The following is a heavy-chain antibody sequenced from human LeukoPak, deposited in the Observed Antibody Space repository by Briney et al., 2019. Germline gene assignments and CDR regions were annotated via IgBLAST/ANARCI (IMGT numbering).Heavy chain of an antibody. CDR3: ASYSGSLLDY. D-gene: IGHD1-26*01. CDR1: GGSISSYY. CDR2: IYHSGST. Sequence: SETLSLTCSVSGGSISSYYWSWIRQSPGKGLEWIGYIYHSGSTNYNPSLKSRVTISVDTSKNQFSLKLSSVTAADTAVYYCASYSGSLLDYWGQGIPVTVSS. J-gene: IGHJ4*02. V-gene: IGHV4-59*01.